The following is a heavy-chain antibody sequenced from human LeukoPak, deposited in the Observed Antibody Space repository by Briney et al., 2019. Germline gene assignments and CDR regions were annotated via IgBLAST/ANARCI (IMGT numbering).Heavy chain of an antibody. CDR1: GFTFSSYS. D-gene: IGHD3-16*02. CDR2: ISSSSSYI. Sequence: GGSLRLSCAASGFTFSSYSMNWVRQAPGKGLEWVSSISSSSSYIYYADSVKGRFTISRDNAKNSLYLQMNSLRAEDTAVYYCASERQNDYVWGSYRLFDYWGQGTLVTVSS. CDR3: ASERQNDYVWGSYRLFDY. V-gene: IGHV3-21*01. J-gene: IGHJ4*02.